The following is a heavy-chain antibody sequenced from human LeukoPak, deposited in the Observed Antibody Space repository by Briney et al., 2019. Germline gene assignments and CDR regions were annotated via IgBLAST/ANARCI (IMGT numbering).Heavy chain of an antibody. V-gene: IGHV3-23*01. D-gene: IGHD2-15*01. CDR2: TSSSDAGT. Sequence: PGGSLRLSCAASGFTLSSYAMSWVRQAPGKGLEWVSATSSSDAGTYYAESVRGRFTISRDNAKNTLYLQMNSVRAEDTAVYYCARESYCSGGSCYSGRAFDIWGQGTMVTVSS. CDR1: GFTLSSYA. J-gene: IGHJ3*02. CDR3: ARESYCSGGSCYSGRAFDI.